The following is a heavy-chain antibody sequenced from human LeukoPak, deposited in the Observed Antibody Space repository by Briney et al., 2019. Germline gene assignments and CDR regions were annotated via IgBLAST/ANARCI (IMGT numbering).Heavy chain of an antibody. CDR1: GGSISSNGYY. J-gene: IGHJ4*02. CDR3: ASLLVTDFYFDY. V-gene: IGHV4-39*07. Sequence: SETLSLTCSVSGGSISSNGYYWGWIRQPPGKGLEWIGSIYYSGSTYYNPSLKSRVTISVDTSKNQFSLKLSSVTAADTAVYYCASLLVTDFYFDYWGQGTLVTVSS. CDR2: IYYSGST. D-gene: IGHD2-21*02.